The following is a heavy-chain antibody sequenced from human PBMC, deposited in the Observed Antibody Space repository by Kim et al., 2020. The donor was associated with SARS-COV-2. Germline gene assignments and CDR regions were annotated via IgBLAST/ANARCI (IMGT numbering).Heavy chain of an antibody. V-gene: IGHV4-34*01. CDR3: ARGDYLQQWLVGRSFDY. CDR1: GGSFSGYY. J-gene: IGHJ4*02. Sequence: SETLSLTCAVYGGSFSGYYWSWIRQPPGKGLEWIGEINHSGSTNYNPSLKSRVTISVDTSKNQFSLKLSSVTAADTAVYYCARGDYLQQWLVGRSFDYWGQGTLVTVSS. CDR2: INHSGST. D-gene: IGHD6-19*01.